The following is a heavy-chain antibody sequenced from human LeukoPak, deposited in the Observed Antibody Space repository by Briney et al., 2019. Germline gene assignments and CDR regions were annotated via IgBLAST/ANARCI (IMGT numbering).Heavy chain of an antibody. CDR1: GFTFSSYS. CDR2: ICGSGGST. J-gene: IGHJ4*02. D-gene: IGHD1-26*01. V-gene: IGHV3-23*01. Sequence: GGSLRLSCAASGFTFSSYSMSWVRQAPGKGLEWVSDICGSGGSTYYADSVKGGFTISRENSKNTLYLLMYSLRAENTAVYYVAKESVVGATPEWDYWGRGTLVTVS. CDR3: AKESVVGATPEWDY.